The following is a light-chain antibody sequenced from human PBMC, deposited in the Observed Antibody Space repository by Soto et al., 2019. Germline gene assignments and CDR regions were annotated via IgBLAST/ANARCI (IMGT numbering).Light chain of an antibody. CDR2: EGS. V-gene: IGLV2-23*01. CDR3: CSYAGSSTLV. J-gene: IGLJ1*01. Sequence: QSVLTQPASASGSPGQSITISCTGTSSDVGSYNLVSWYQQHPGKAPKLMIYEGSKRPSGVSNRFSGSKSGNTASLTISGLQAEDEADYYCCSYAGSSTLVFGTGTKLTVL. CDR1: SSDVGSYNL.